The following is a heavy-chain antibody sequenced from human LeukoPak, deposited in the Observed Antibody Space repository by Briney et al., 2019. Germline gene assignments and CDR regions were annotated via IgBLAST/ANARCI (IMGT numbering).Heavy chain of an antibody. J-gene: IGHJ4*02. V-gene: IGHV4-61*02. CDR2: IYTSGST. D-gene: IGHD3-10*01. CDR1: GGSISSGSYY. CDR3: ARETYYYGSGSYFSTYYFDY. Sequence: PSETLSLTCTVSGGSISSGSYYCSWIRQPAGKGLEWIGRIYTSGSTNYNPSLKSRVTISVDTSKNQFSLKLSSVTAADTAVYYCARETYYYGSGSYFSTYYFDYWGQGTLVTVSS.